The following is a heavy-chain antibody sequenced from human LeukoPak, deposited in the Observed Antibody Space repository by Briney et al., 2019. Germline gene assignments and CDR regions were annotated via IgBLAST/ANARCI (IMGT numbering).Heavy chain of an antibody. Sequence: GGSLRLSCAASGFTFSSCAMNWVRQAPGKGLEGVSSINGSGANAYYADSVKGRFTISRDNSKNTLYLQMNSLRAEDTAVYYCARDHGITMVRGVMSYFDYWGQGTLVTVSS. V-gene: IGHV3-23*01. CDR2: INGSGANA. J-gene: IGHJ4*02. CDR3: ARDHGITMVRGVMSYFDY. D-gene: IGHD3-10*01. CDR1: GFTFSSCA.